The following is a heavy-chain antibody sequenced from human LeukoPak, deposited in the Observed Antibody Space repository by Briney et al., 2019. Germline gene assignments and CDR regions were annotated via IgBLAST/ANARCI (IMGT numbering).Heavy chain of an antibody. Sequence: PGGSPRLSCAASGFTFSTYGMHWVRQAPGKGLEWVAFIRFDGTNKYYADSVKGRFAISRDSSTNTLYLQMNSLRAEDTAVYYCAKGYCSGSCYNGLDYWGQGTLVTVSS. CDR2: IRFDGTNK. CDR1: GFTFSTYG. D-gene: IGHD2-15*01. CDR3: AKGYCSGSCYNGLDY. V-gene: IGHV3-30*02. J-gene: IGHJ4*02.